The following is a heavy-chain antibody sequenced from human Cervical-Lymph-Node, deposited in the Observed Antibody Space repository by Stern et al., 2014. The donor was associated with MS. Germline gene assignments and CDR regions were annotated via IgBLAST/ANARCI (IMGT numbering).Heavy chain of an antibody. D-gene: IGHD4-23*01. CDR2: IKQDGSDK. V-gene: IGHV3-7*01. Sequence: EVQLVESGGGLVQPGGSLRLSCVVSGFTFRSYWMSWVRQAPGKGLEWVANIKQDGSDKYYVDSLKGRFPISLDNAKNSMYLQMNSLRVEDTAVYYCARDRTPGNEIDYWGQGTLVTVSS. J-gene: IGHJ4*02. CDR3: ARDRTPGNEIDY. CDR1: GFTFRSYW.